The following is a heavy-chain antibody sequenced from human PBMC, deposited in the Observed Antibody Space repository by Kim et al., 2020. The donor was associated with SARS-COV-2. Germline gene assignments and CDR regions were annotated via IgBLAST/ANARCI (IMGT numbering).Heavy chain of an antibody. V-gene: IGHV4-39*07. D-gene: IGHD3-10*01. J-gene: IGHJ5*02. Sequence: SETLSLTCTVSGGSISSSSYYWGWIRQPPGKGLEWIGSIYYSGSTYYNPSLKSRVTISVDTSKNQFSLKLSSVTAADTAVYYCARDGGGFGFGWFDPWGQGTLVTVSS. CDR1: GGSISSSSYY. CDR2: IYYSGST. CDR3: ARDGGGFGFGWFDP.